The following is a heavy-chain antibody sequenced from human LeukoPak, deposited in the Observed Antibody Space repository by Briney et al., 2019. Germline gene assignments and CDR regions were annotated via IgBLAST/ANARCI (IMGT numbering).Heavy chain of an antibody. CDR3: ARDSDAVGATHFDY. CDR1: GYTFTSYA. V-gene: IGHV1-3*01. CDR2: INAGNGNT. D-gene: IGHD1-26*01. Sequence: ASVKVSCKASGYTFTSYAMHWVRQAPGQRLEWMGWINAGNGNTKYSQKFQGRVTITRDTSAGTAYMELSSLRSEDTAVYYCARDSDAVGATHFDYWGQGTLVTVSS. J-gene: IGHJ4*02.